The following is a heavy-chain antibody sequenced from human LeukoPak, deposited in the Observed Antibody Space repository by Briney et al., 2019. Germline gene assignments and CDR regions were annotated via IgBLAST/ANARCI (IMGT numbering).Heavy chain of an antibody. CDR3: ARDYGDGSLPHDY. D-gene: IGHD4-17*01. J-gene: IGHJ4*02. CDR2: IYHSGST. Sequence: GSLRLSCVVSGFTLSSYAMSWVRQAPGKGLEWIGSIYHSGSTYYNPSLKSRVTISVDTSKNQFSLKLSSVTAADTAVYYCARDYGDGSLPHDYWGQGTLVTVSS. CDR1: GFTLSSYA. V-gene: IGHV4-38-2*02.